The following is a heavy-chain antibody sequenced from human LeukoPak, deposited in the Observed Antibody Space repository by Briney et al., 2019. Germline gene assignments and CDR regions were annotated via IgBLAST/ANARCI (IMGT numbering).Heavy chain of an antibody. J-gene: IGHJ4*02. V-gene: IGHV3-53*01. CDR1: GFNVSRNY. Sequence: GGSLRLSCAASGFNVSRNYMNWVRQAPGKGLEWVSVIYSGGSTYHADSVKGRFTISRDISKNTLYLQINSLRAEDTALYYCARGGWGTYDPGNLDFWGQGTLVTVSS. CDR3: ARGGWGTYDPGNLDF. D-gene: IGHD6-19*01. CDR2: IYSGGST.